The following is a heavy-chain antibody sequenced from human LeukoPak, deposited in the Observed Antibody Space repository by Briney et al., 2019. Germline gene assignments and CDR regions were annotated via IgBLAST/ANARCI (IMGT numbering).Heavy chain of an antibody. J-gene: IGHJ4*02. CDR2: INTDGSSP. V-gene: IGHV3-74*01. D-gene: IGHD6-6*01. CDR3: AIFEYSSSSGLY. CDR1: GFTFSSYW. Sequence: GGSLRLSCAASGFTFSSYWMHWVRQAPGKGLVWVSRINTDGSSPNYADSVRGRFTISRDNAKNTLYLQMNSLRAEDTAVYYCAIFEYSSSSGLYWGQGILVTVSS.